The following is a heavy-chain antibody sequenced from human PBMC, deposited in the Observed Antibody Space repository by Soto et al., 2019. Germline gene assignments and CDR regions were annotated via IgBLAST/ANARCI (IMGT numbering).Heavy chain of an antibody. J-gene: IGHJ4*02. V-gene: IGHV3-30*18. CDR3: AKVGYCSSTSCYRTPMAFDY. CDR2: ISYDGSNK. D-gene: IGHD2-2*02. CDR1: GFTFSSYG. Sequence: GGSLRLSCAASGFTFSSYGMHWVRQAPGKGLEWVAVISYDGSNKYYADSVKGRFTISRDNSKNTLYLQMNSLRAEDTAVYYCAKVGYCSSTSCYRTPMAFDYWGQGTLVTVS.